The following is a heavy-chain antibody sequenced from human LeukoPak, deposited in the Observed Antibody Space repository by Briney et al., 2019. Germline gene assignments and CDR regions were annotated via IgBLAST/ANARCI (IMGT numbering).Heavy chain of an antibody. CDR1: GGSVSSISYY. Sequence: KPSETLSLTCTVYGGSVSSISYYWTWIRQSPGEGREWIGHISQNGSTNYFPSLETPLTISLDTSKNQFSLKLSSVTAADTAVYSCAKVSNGWPYFFDSWGQGVQVTVSS. V-gene: IGHV4-61*01. D-gene: IGHD6-19*01. J-gene: IGHJ4*02. CDR3: AKVSNGWPYFFDS. CDR2: ISQNGST.